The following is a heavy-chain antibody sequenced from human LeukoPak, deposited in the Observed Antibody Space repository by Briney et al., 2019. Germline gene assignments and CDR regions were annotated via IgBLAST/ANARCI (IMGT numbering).Heavy chain of an antibody. V-gene: IGHV4-34*01. CDR3: ARGRGIAAAVNV. J-gene: IGHJ4*02. CDR1: GGFFSGYY. D-gene: IGHD6-13*01. Sequence: PSETLSLTCAVYGGFFSGYYWSWIRQPPGKGLEWIGEINHSGSTNYNPSLKSRVTISVDTSKNQFSLKLSSVTAADTAVYYCARGRGIAAAVNVWGQGTLVTVSS. CDR2: INHSGST.